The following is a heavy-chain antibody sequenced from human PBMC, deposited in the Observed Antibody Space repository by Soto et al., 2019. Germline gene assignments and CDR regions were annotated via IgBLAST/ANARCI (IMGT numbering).Heavy chain of an antibody. CDR2: ISYDGSKT. V-gene: IGHV3-30*18. D-gene: IGHD6-13*01. Sequence: GGSLRLSCGASRFTFSSYAMHWVRQAPGKGLNWVAVISYDGSKTYYADSVKGRFTISRDNPKNTLYLQMNSLRVEDTAVYYCAKDSSSNWYRPYFYYGMDIWGQGTTVTVYS. CDR3: AKDSSSNWYRPYFYYGMDI. J-gene: IGHJ6*02. CDR1: RFTFSSYA.